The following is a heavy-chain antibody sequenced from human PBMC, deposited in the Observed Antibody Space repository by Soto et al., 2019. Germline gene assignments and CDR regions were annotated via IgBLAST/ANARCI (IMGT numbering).Heavy chain of an antibody. V-gene: IGHV3-23*01. Sequence: GGSLRLSCAASGFTFRNYAMNWVRQAPGKGLEWVSGTSVSGGSTYYADSVKGRFTVSRDNSKNTVFLQMNSLRAEDTAVYFCAKGMYYYDSSGYRLFDYWGQGTLVTVSS. CDR3: AKGMYYYDSSGYRLFDY. CDR2: TSVSGGST. J-gene: IGHJ4*02. D-gene: IGHD3-22*01. CDR1: GFTFRNYA.